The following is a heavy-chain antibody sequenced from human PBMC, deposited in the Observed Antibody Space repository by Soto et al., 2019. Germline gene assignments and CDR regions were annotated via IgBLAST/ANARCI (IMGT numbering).Heavy chain of an antibody. CDR1: GFTFSSYA. CDR3: AKDAISMVRGVNNWFDP. V-gene: IGHV3-23*01. CDR2: ISGGGGVST. Sequence: EMQLLESGGGLVQPGGSLTLSCAASGFTFSSYAMTWVRQAPGKGLEWVSGISGGGGVSTYYADSVKGRFTISRDNSMNTLYLQMNRLRAEDTAVYYCAKDAISMVRGVNNWFDPWGQGTLVTVSS. D-gene: IGHD3-10*01. J-gene: IGHJ5*02.